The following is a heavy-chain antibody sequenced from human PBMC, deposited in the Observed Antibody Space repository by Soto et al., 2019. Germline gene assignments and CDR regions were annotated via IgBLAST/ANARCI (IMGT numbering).Heavy chain of an antibody. D-gene: IGHD3-10*01. CDR1: GYTFTSYG. CDR3: ARAAGSGSSLVGWFDP. J-gene: IGHJ5*02. CDR2: ISAYNGNT. V-gene: IGHV1-18*01. Sequence: QVRLVQSGAEVKKPGASVKVSCKASGYTFTSYGISWVRQAPGQGLEWMGWISAYNGNTNYAQKHQGRVTMPTDTPTSTAYTELRSLRSDDTAVYYCARAAGSGSSLVGWFDPWGQGTLVTVSS.